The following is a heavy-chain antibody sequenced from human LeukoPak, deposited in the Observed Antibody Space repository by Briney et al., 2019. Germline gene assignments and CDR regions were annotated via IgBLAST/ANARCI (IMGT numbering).Heavy chain of an antibody. V-gene: IGHV3-48*03. CDR1: GFTFSSYE. D-gene: IGHD1-26*01. J-gene: IGHJ3*02. CDR2: ISSSGSTI. Sequence: GGSLRLSCAASGFTFSSYEMNWVRQAPGKGLEWVSYISSSGSTIYYADSVKGRFTISRDNAKNSLYLQMNSLRAEDTAVYYCARAPSGSYPDAFDIWGQGTMVTVSS. CDR3: ARAPSGSYPDAFDI.